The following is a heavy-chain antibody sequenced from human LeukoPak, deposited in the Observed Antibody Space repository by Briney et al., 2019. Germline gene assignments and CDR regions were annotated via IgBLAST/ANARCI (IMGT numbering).Heavy chain of an antibody. V-gene: IGHV3-20*04. Sequence: GGSLRLSCGASGFPFDDCGMSGVRQAPGKGLEWVSGINWNGGRTGYADSVKGRFTIPRDNAKNSLYLQMNSLRAEDTALYYCARGRRTYISSSWYYFDCGNQGTLVTVSS. CDR1: GFPFDDCG. J-gene: IGHJ4*01. CDR2: INWNGGRT. CDR3: ARGRRTYISSSWYYFDC. D-gene: IGHD6-13*01.